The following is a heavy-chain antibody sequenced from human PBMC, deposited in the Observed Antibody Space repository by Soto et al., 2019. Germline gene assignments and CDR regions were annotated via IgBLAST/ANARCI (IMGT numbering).Heavy chain of an antibody. D-gene: IGHD2-2*01. CDR3: ARDRGILVVVPAAPRGFDY. CDR2: TYYRSKWYN. CDR1: EDSVSSNSAA. Sequence: PSQTLSLTCAISEDSVSSNSAAWNWIRQSPSRGLEWLGRTYYRSKWYNDYAVSVKSRITINPDTSKNQFSLQLNSVTPEDTAVYYCARDRGILVVVPAAPRGFDYWGQGTLVTVSS. V-gene: IGHV6-1*01. J-gene: IGHJ4*02.